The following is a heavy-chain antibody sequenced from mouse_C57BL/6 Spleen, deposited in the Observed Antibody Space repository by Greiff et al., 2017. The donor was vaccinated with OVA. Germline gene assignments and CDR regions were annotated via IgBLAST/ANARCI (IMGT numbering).Heavy chain of an antibody. CDR2: IWSDGST. J-gene: IGHJ4*01. V-gene: IGHV2-6-1*01. Sequence: QVQLQQSGPGLVAPSQSLSITCTVSGFSLTSYGVHWVRQPPGKGLEWLVVIWSDGSTTYNSALKSRLSISKDNSKSQVFLKMNRLQTDDTAMYYCARHRGIYYAMDYWGQGTSVTVSS. CDR3: ARHRGIYYAMDY. CDR1: GFSLTSYG.